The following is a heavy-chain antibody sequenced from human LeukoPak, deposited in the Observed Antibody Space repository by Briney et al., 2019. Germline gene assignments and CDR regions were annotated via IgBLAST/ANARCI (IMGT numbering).Heavy chain of an antibody. D-gene: IGHD2-2*01. J-gene: IGHJ4*02. V-gene: IGHV3-30*04. CDR1: GFTFSTFS. CDR2: ILYDGSTQ. Sequence: GRSLRLSCAASGFTFSTFSMHWVRQAPGKGLEWVSVILYDGSTQYYADSVRGRFIASRDNSKDTLYLQMNSLRVEDTAVYYCARVDCRSTSCSPFDYWGQGTLVTVSS. CDR3: ARVDCRSTSCSPFDY.